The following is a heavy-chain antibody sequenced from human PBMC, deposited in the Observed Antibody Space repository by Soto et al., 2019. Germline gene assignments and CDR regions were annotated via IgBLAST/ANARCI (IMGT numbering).Heavy chain of an antibody. V-gene: IGHV3-21*02. CDR1: GFTFTNHN. D-gene: IGHD2-21*01. J-gene: IGHJ5*01. CDR2: IGSSSSFR. CDR3: ARDPPLSVLVVVATDDS. Sequence: EVQLVESGGGLVKPGGSLRLSCAASGFTFTNHNMNWVRQAPGKGLEWVSSIGSSSSFRNYADSVKSRFSISRDNDKNLVYLQMDSLRAEDTAVYYCARDPPLSVLVVVATDDSWGQGTLVTVSS.